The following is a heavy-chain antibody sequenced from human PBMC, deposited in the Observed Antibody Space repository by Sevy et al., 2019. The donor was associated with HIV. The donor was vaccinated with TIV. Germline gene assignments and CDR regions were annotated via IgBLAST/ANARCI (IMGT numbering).Heavy chain of an antibody. CDR3: ARDRDGYNY. V-gene: IGHV4-59*01. D-gene: IGHD6-25*01. CDR1: GGSISSYY. J-gene: IGHJ4*02. CDR2: IYYSGST. Sequence: SETLPLTCTVSGGSISSYYWSWIRQPPGKGLEWIGYIYYSGSTNYNPSLKSRVTISVDTSKNQFSLKLSSVTAADTAVYYCARDRDGYNYWGQGTLVTVSS.